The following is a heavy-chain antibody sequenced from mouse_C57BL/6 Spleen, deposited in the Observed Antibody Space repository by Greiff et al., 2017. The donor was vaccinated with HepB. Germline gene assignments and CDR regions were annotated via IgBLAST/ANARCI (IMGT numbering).Heavy chain of an antibody. CDR2: IDPSDSYT. J-gene: IGHJ1*03. CDR1: GYTFTSYW. Sequence: VQLQQPGAELVKPGASVKLSCKASGYTFTSYWMQWVKQRPGQGLEWIGEIDPSDSYTNYNQKFKGKATLTVDTSSSTAYMPLSILTSEDSAVYYCARRFYWYFSVWGTAPTVTVSS. V-gene: IGHV1-50*01. CDR3: ARRFYWYFSV.